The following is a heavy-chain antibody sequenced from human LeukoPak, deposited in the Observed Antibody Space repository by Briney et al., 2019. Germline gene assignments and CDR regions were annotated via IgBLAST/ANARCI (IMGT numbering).Heavy chain of an antibody. CDR2: FDPEDGET. CDR1: AYTLTELS. J-gene: IGHJ4*02. Sequence: ASVKVSCKVSAYTLTELSMHWVRQAPGKGLDLMGGFDPEDGETIYAQKFQGRVTMTEDTSTDTAYMELSSLRSEDTAVYYCATGPYGGQPGYFDYWGQGTLVTVSS. D-gene: IGHD4-23*01. CDR3: ATGPYGGQPGYFDY. V-gene: IGHV1-24*01.